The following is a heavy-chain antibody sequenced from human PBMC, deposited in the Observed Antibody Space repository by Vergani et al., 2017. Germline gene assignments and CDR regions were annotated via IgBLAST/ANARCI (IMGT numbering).Heavy chain of an antibody. CDR2: VSTGTKSQ. CDR3: AREYSSTSGRAFDF. J-gene: IGHJ3*01. D-gene: IGHD2-2*01. CDR1: GYTFTSYA. V-gene: IGHV3-48*01. Sequence: VQLVQSGAEVKKPGASVKVSCKASGYTFTSYAMHWVRQAPGKGLEWVSFVSTGTKSQSYAESVKGRFTISRDSAKNSLYLQMDSLRAEDTAVYYCAREYSSTSGRAFDFWGQGTKVTVSS.